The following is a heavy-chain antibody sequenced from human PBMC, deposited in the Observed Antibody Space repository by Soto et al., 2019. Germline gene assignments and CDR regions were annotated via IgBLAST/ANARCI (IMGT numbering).Heavy chain of an antibody. Sequence: EVQLVESGGGLVQPGGSPRLSCAASGFTFSSYWMHWVRQAPGKGLVWVSRINSDGSTTSYADSVKGRFTISRDNAKNTLYLQMNSLRAEDTAVYYCARVGIGVYHFDYWGQGTLVTVSS. D-gene: IGHD3-16*01. CDR1: GFTFSSYW. CDR3: ARVGIGVYHFDY. J-gene: IGHJ4*02. CDR2: INSDGSTT. V-gene: IGHV3-74*01.